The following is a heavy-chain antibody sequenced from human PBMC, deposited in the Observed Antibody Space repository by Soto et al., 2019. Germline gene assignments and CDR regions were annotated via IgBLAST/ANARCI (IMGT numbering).Heavy chain of an antibody. CDR1: GGSFSGYY. V-gene: IGHV4-34*01. J-gene: IGHJ5*02. CDR3: ARYYGSGRETNNWFDP. Sequence: PSETLSLTCAVYGGSFSGYYWSWIRQPPGKGLEWIGEINHGGSTNYNPSLKSRVTISVDTSKNQFSLKLSSVTAADTAVYYCARYYGSGRETNNWFDPWGQGTLVTVSS. D-gene: IGHD3-10*01. CDR2: INHGGST.